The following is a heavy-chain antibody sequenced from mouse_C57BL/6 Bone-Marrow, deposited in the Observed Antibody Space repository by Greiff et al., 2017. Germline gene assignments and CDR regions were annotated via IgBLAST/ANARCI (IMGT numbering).Heavy chain of an antibody. CDR3: TRSLIYYGTNY. CDR2: IAPEDGET. Sequence: EVQLQQSGAELVKPGASVKLSCTASGFNIKDYYIHWVKQRTEQGLEWIGRIAPEDGETKYAPKFQDKATITADTSSNTAYLQLSRLTSEDTAVYYCTRSLIYYGTNYWGQGTTLTVSS. CDR1: GFNIKDYY. J-gene: IGHJ2*01. D-gene: IGHD1-1*01. V-gene: IGHV14-2*01.